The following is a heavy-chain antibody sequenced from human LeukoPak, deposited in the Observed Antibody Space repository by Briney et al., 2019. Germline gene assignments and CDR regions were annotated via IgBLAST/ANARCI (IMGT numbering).Heavy chain of an antibody. CDR2: ISGTGYST. CDR1: GFSFSAYA. J-gene: IGHJ4*02. D-gene: IGHD1-26*01. Sequence: PGGSLRVSCAASGFSFSAYAMTWVRQAPGQGLEWVSSISGTGYSTDYADSVKGRFTISRDNSKNTLYLQMNSLRAEDTAVYYCARGGGSYYRTFDYWGQGTLVTVSS. CDR3: ARGGGSYYRTFDY. V-gene: IGHV3-23*01.